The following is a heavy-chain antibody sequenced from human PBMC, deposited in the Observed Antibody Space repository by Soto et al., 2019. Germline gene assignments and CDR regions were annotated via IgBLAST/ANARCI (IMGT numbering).Heavy chain of an antibody. CDR1: GFNFEEYG. J-gene: IGHJ4*02. Sequence: EVHLVESGGRKVRPGESLRLSCAASGFNFEEYGMTWVRQAPGKGLEWVAGSNWDGDDTGYADSVQGRFTISRDNAKKFLYLQMNSLRVEDTALYYCARGDIAVAVSSDYWGQGTLVTVSS. V-gene: IGHV3-20*04. CDR3: ARGDIAVAVSSDY. D-gene: IGHD6-19*01. CDR2: SNWDGDDT.